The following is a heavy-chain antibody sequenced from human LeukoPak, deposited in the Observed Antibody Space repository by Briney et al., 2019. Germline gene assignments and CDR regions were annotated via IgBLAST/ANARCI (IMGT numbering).Heavy chain of an antibody. CDR3: ARDPHYYGSGTSFDY. J-gene: IGHJ4*02. CDR1: GFTFDDYG. V-gene: IGHV3-20*04. Sequence: GGSLRLSCAASGFTFDDYGMTWVRQIPGKGLEWVSSITWNGGRIEYADSVRGRFTISRDNAKNSLYLQMNSLRADDTALYYCARDPHYYGSGTSFDYWGRGTLVTVSS. D-gene: IGHD3-10*01. CDR2: ITWNGGRI.